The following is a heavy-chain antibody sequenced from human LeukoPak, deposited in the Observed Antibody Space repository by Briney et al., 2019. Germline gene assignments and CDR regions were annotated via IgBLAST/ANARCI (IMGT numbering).Heavy chain of an antibody. D-gene: IGHD4-17*01. J-gene: IGHJ4*02. CDR1: GYTFTSYD. V-gene: IGHV1-8*01. Sequence: ASVKVSCKASGYTFTSYDFNWVRQAPGQGPEWIGWMNPNSGTTGYAQKFQGRVTMTRDTSISTAYMDLSSLRSEDTAVYYCARDTGTVTRHFDYWGQGTLVTVSS. CDR3: ARDTGTVTRHFDY. CDR2: MNPNSGTT.